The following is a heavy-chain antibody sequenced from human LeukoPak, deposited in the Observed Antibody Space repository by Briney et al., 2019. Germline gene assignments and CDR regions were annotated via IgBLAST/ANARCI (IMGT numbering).Heavy chain of an antibody. CDR2: IIPIFGTA. CDR1: GGTFSSYA. D-gene: IGHD5-12*01. J-gene: IGHJ4*02. Sequence: ASVKVSCKASGGTFSSYAISGVRQAPGQGLEWMGGIIPIFGTANYAQKFQGRVTITADKSTSTAYMELSSLRSEDTAVYYCASSYSGYDYGRLDYWGQGTLVTVSS. CDR3: ASSYSGYDYGRLDY. V-gene: IGHV1-69*06.